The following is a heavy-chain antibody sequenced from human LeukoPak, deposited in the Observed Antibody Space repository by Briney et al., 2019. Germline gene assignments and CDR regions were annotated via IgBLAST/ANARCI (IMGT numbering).Heavy chain of an antibody. CDR1: GYSITNNYY. V-gene: IGHV4-38-2*01. CDR2: IYYGAST. J-gene: IGHJ5*02. CDR3: ARLGNTRVSIDP. Sequence: SETLSRTCAVSGYSITNNYYWGWIQQPPGKGLEWIGSIYYGASTYYNPSLKSRVTISLDASKNQFSLGLASVAAADTAVYYCARLGNTRVSIDPWGQGTLVTVSS. D-gene: IGHD7-27*01.